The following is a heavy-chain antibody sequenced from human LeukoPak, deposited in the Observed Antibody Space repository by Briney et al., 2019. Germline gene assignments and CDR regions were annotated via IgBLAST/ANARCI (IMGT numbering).Heavy chain of an antibody. CDR3: ATLSVASSDVDH. Sequence: GRSLRLSCAVSGLSFSIYEMHWVRHAPGKGLEWVSTISSTGDTTHHADSVKGRFTISRDNAQNSLYLQMNNLRADDTAVYYCATLSVASSDVDHWGQGTLVTVSS. CDR2: ISSTGDTT. V-gene: IGHV3-48*03. J-gene: IGHJ5*02. CDR1: GLSFSIYE. D-gene: IGHD6-19*01.